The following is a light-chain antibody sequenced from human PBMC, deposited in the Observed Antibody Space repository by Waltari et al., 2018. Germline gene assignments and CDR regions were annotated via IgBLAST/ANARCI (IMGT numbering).Light chain of an antibody. Sequence: QKPGKGRRYWRKVNSDCSHSKGDEIPDRFSGSSSGTERYLTISSLQAEDEADYYCQTGGHGTWVFGGGTKLTVL. J-gene: IGLJ3*02. CDR3: QTGGHGTWV. V-gene: IGLV4-69*01. CDR2: VNSDCSH.